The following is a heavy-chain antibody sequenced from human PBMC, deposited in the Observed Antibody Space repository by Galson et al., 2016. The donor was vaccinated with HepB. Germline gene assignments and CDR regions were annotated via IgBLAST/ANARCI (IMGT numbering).Heavy chain of an antibody. CDR3: TTDSHDYGHRGGWFDP. D-gene: IGHD4-17*01. Sequence: SLRLSCAASGFTLNYGCMIWVRQAPGKGLEWVGRINAKTDGGTTDYAAPVKGRFTISRDDSKNTLYLQMNSLKTEDTAVYYCTTDSHDYGHRGGWFDPWGQGTLVIVSS. CDR1: GFTLNYGC. J-gene: IGHJ5*02. CDR2: INAKTDGGTT. V-gene: IGHV3-15*01.